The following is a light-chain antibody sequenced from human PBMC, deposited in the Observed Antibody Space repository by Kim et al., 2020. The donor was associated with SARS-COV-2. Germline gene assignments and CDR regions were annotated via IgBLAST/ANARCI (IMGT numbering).Light chain of an antibody. CDR1: KLGDKY. J-gene: IGLJ1*01. CDR2: QDS. V-gene: IGLV3-1*01. CDR3: QAWDSSTLYV. Sequence: YELTQPPSVSVSPGQTASITCSGDKLGDKYACWYQQKPGQSPVLVIYQDSKRPSGIPERFSGSNSGNTATLTISGTQAMDEADYYCQAWDSSTLYVFGT.